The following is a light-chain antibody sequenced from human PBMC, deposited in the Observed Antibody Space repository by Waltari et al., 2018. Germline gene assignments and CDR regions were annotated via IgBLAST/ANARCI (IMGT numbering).Light chain of an antibody. J-gene: IGKJ5*01. Sequence: EVVMTQSPATLSVFPGERATISCRASQSVSINLAWYQQKPGQAPRLLIYDASTRATGIPARFSGSGSGTEFTLTISSLQSEDFANYYCQQYNDWHLITFGQGTRLEIK. V-gene: IGKV3-15*01. CDR2: DAS. CDR3: QQYNDWHLIT. CDR1: QSVSIN.